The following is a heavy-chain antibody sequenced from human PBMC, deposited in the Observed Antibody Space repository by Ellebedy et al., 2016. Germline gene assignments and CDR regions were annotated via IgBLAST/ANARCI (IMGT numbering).Heavy chain of an antibody. V-gene: IGHV3-9*01. CDR1: GFTFSSYA. J-gene: IGHJ4*02. D-gene: IGHD4-23*01. Sequence: SLKISXAASGFTFSSYAMHWVRQPPGKGLEWVSSISWNSGNIGYGDSVKGRFTISRDNAKNSLYLQMNSLSAEDTAFYYCAKDRDRWSNFDYWGQGILVTVSS. CDR2: ISWNSGNI. CDR3: AKDRDRWSNFDY.